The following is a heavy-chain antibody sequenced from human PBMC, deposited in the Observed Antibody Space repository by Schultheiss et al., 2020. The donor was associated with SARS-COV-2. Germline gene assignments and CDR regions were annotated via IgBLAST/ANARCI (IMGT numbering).Heavy chain of an antibody. D-gene: IGHD2-2*01. Sequence: SETLSLTCTVSGGSVSSGSYYWSWIRQPPGKGLEWIGYINYSGRTNYNPSLKSRVTISVDTSKNQFSLKLSSVTAADTAVYYCARSFVVPAAKKTDAFDIWGQGTMVTVSS. J-gene: IGHJ3*02. CDR1: GGSVSSGSYY. CDR2: INYSGRT. V-gene: IGHV4-61*01. CDR3: ARSFVVPAAKKTDAFDI.